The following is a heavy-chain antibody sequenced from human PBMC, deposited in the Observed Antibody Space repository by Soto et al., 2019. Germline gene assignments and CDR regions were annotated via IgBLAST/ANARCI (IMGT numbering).Heavy chain of an antibody. J-gene: IGHJ4*02. Sequence: ASVKVSCKASGYTFTTYAMHWVRQAPEQRLEWMGWINAGNGNTKYPQKFQDRVTITRDTSASTAYMELSSLISEDTAVYYCARGSSSGWPFDSWGQGTLVTVSS. V-gene: IGHV1-3*01. CDR3: ARGSSSGWPFDS. CDR2: INAGNGNT. D-gene: IGHD6-19*01. CDR1: GYTFTTYA.